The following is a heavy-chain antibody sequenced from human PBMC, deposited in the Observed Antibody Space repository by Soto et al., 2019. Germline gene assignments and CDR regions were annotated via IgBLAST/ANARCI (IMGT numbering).Heavy chain of an antibody. D-gene: IGHD3-3*01. V-gene: IGHV1-18*01. J-gene: IGHJ6*02. CDR1: GYSFTAYG. CDR3: ARDAPPPELRFLEWHNYDYNGMDV. CDR2: ISCYNGKT. Sequence: QVQVVQSGDEVKETGASVRVSCKTSGYSFTAYGISWVWQAPGQGLEWMGWISCYNGKTKYAQKVQGRVTLTTDTSTSTAYMEVRSLISDDTAIYYCARDAPPPELRFLEWHNYDYNGMDVWGQGTTVTVSS.